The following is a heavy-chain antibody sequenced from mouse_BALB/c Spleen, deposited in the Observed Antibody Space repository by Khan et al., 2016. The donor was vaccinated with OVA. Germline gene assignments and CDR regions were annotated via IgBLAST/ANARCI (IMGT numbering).Heavy chain of an antibody. CDR2: IHPTNIYT. CDR1: GYTFTSYT. V-gene: IGHV1-4*01. J-gene: IGHJ3*01. D-gene: IGHD2-2*01. CDR3: TRGGPCQGNDGAWFAY. Sequence: QVRLQQSGAELARPGASVKMSCKASGYTFTSYTIHWVQQRPGQGLEWIGYIHPTNIYTNYNQKFRDKATLTADKSSSTAYMQLSRMTSEDSAVYYCTRGGPCQGNDGAWFAYWGQGTLVTVSA.